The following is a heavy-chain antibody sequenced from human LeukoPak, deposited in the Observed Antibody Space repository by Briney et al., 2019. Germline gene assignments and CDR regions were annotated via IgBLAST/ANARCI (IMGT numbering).Heavy chain of an antibody. CDR3: IRGGIQVSGIDAFDI. Sequence: GGTLRLSCAASGFTFSSYDMHWVRQAPGRGLEWVSAIGLAGDTYYPDSVKGRFTISRENAKNSMHLQMNSLKDGDTAVYYCIRGGIQVSGIDAFDIWGQGIVVTVSS. CDR2: IGLAGDT. CDR1: GFTFSSYD. D-gene: IGHD5/OR15-5a*01. J-gene: IGHJ3*02. V-gene: IGHV3-13*01.